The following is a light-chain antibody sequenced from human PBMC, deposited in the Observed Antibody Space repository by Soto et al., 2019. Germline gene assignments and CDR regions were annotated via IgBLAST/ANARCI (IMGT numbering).Light chain of an antibody. CDR1: QSVSSSY. V-gene: IGKV3-20*01. J-gene: IGKJ5*01. CDR2: GAS. CDR3: QQYDDSIT. Sequence: EIVLTQSPDTLSLSPGENATLSCRASQSVSSSYLAWYQQKPGQAPRLLIYGASTRATGIPDRFSGSGSGTDFTLFISRLEPEDLAVFYCQQYDDSITFGQGTRLEIE.